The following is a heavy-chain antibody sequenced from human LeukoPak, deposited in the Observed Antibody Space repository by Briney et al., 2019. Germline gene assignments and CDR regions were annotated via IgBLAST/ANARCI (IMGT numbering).Heavy chain of an antibody. J-gene: IGHJ3*02. CDR2: INHSGST. Sequence: SETLSLTCTVSGVSISSYYWSWIRQPPGKGLEWIGEINHSGSTNYNPSLKSRVTISVDTSKNQFSLKLSSVTAADTAVYYCARTSSGWFDAFDIWGQGTMVTVSS. D-gene: IGHD6-19*01. CDR1: GVSISSYY. CDR3: ARTSSGWFDAFDI. V-gene: IGHV4-34*01.